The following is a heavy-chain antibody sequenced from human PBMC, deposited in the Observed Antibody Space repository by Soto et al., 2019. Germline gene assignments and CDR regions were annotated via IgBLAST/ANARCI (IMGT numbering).Heavy chain of an antibody. Sequence: EVQLVESGGGLIQPGGSLRLYCAASGFTFGDYSMDWVRQAPGKGLEWISSISSGSSTIYYADSVKGRFTISRDNAKNSLSLQMNSLSDDDTAVYYCAKDSGGWRFDSWGQGTLVTVSS. V-gene: IGHV3-48*02. D-gene: IGHD2-15*01. J-gene: IGHJ4*02. CDR1: GFTFGDYS. CDR2: ISSGSSTI. CDR3: AKDSGGWRFDS.